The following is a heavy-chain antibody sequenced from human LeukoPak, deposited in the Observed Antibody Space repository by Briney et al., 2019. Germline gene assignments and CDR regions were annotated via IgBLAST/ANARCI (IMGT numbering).Heavy chain of an antibody. CDR3: ARDPGPEDPENWFDP. CDR1: GGSVSSGSDY. J-gene: IGHJ5*02. V-gene: IGHV4-61*01. CDR2: ISYSGST. D-gene: IGHD1-14*01. Sequence: PSETLSLTCTVSGGSVSSGSDYWSWIRQPPGKGLEWIGHISYSGSTNYNPSLKSRVTISVDTSKNQFSLKLSSVTAADTAVYYCARDPGPEDPENWFDPWGQGTLVTVSS.